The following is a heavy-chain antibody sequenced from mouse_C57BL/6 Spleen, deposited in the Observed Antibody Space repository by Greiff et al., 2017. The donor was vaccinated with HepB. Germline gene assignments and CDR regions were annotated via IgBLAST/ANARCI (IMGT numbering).Heavy chain of an antibody. J-gene: IGHJ2*01. CDR2: IYPRSGNT. CDR1: GYTFTSYG. V-gene: IGHV1-81*01. D-gene: IGHD1-1*01. Sequence: QVQLQQSGAELARPGASVKLSCKASGYTFTSYGISWVKQRTGQGLEWIGEIYPRSGNTYYNEKFKGKATLTADKSSSTAYMELRSLTSEDSAVYFGARRGYYGSSFHFDYWGQGTTLTVSS. CDR3: ARRGYYGSSFHFDY.